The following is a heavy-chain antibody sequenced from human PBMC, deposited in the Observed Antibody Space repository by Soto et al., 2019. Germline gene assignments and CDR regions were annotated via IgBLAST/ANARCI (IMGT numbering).Heavy chain of an antibody. D-gene: IGHD5-12*01. Sequence: EVQLVESGGGLVQPGGSLRLSCAASGFTVSSNYMSWVRQAPGKGLEWVSVIYSGGSTYYADSVKGRFTISRDNSKNTLYLQMNSLRAEDTAVYYCARVAKWLRSAFDYWGQGTLVTVSS. J-gene: IGHJ4*02. CDR1: GFTVSSNY. CDR3: ARVAKWLRSAFDY. V-gene: IGHV3-66*01. CDR2: IYSGGST.